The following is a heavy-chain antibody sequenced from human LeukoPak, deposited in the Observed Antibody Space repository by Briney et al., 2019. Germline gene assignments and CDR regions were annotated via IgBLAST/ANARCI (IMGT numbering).Heavy chain of an antibody. D-gene: IGHD3-10*01. V-gene: IGHV3-74*01. CDR1: GFTFSDYW. CDR2: INSDGSST. J-gene: IGHJ4*02. Sequence: GGSLRLSCAASGFTFSDYWMNWVRQAPGKGLVCVSRINSDGSSTSYADSVKGRFTISRDNAKNTLYLQMNSLRAEDTAVYYCAKGFGEFDWGQGTLVTVSS. CDR3: AKGFGEFD.